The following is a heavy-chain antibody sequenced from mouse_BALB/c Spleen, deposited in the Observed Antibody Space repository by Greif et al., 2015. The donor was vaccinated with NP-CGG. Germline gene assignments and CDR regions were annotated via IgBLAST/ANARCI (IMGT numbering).Heavy chain of an antibody. CDR3: ARQGGNGDWFAY. D-gene: IGHD2-1*01. CDR2: ISSGGSYT. V-gene: IGHV5-6*01. CDR1: GFTFSSYG. J-gene: IGHJ3*01. Sequence: EVQLVESGGDLVKPGGSLKLSCAASGFTFSSYGMSWVRQTPDKRLEWVATISSGGSYTYYPDSVKGRFTISRDNAKNTLYLQMSSLKSEDTAMYYCARQGGNGDWFAYWGQGTLVTVSA.